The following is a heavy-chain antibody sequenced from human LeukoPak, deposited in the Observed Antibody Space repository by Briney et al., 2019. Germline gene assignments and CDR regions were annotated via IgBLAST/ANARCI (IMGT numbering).Heavy chain of an antibody. CDR2: INSDGGRT. CDR3: ARGRNGFFDY. J-gene: IGHJ4*01. V-gene: IGHV3-74*01. Sequence: GGSLRLSCAPSGFTFSTSWMHWVRQAPGKGLVWVSQINSDGGRTRYADSVKGRLTISRDNAKNTVYLQMNSLRTDDTAMYYCARGRNGFFDYCGHGTLVTVSS. D-gene: IGHD5-24*01. CDR1: GFTFSTSW.